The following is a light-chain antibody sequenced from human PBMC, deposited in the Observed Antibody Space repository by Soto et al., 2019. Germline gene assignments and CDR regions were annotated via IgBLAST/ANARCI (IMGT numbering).Light chain of an antibody. Sequence: DIQTTQAPSSLSASLVERLTMTCRASQSISSYLNWYRQKPGKDPKLLIYDASNLEAGAHSRFRGSGSGTDFTFTIRRMKPEEIATYYRKQYEHPPTFGQGTRLDIK. J-gene: IGKJ5*01. CDR2: DAS. CDR3: KQYEHPPT. CDR1: QSISSY. V-gene: IGKV1-33*01.